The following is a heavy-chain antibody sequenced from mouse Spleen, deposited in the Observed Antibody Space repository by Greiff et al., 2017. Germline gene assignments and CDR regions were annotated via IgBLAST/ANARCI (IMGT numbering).Heavy chain of an antibody. CDR1: GYAFTNYL. V-gene: IGHV1-54*01. Sequence: QVQLQQSGAELVRPGTSVKVSCKASGYAFTNYLIEWVKQRPGQGLEWIGVINPGSGGTNYNEKFKGKATLTADKSSSTAYMQLSSLTSEDSAVYFCARSEGSLYAMDYWGQGTSVTVSS. CDR2: INPGSGGT. CDR3: ARSEGSLYAMDY. J-gene: IGHJ4*01.